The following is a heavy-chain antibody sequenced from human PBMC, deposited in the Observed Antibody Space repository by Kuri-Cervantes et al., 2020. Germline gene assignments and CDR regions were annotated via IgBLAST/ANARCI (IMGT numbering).Heavy chain of an antibody. CDR3: ARQKQQLVWNYFDY. CDR2: INHSGST. Sequence: ESLKISCAVYGGSFSGYYWSWIRQPPGKGLEWIGEINHSGSTNYNPSLKSRVTISVDTSKNQFSLKLSTVTAADTAVYYCARQKQQLVWNYFDYWGQGTLVTVSS. CDR1: GGSFSGYY. J-gene: IGHJ4*02. D-gene: IGHD6-13*01. V-gene: IGHV4-34*01.